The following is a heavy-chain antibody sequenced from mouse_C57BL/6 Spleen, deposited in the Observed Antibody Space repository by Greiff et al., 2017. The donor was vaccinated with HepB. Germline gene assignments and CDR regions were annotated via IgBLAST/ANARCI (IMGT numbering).Heavy chain of an antibody. V-gene: IGHV1-26*01. Sequence: EVQLQQSGPELVKPGASVKISCKASGYTFTDYYMNWVKQSHGKSLEWIGDINPNNGGTSYNQKFKGKATLTVDKSSSTAYMALRSLPSEDSAVYYCARRYLRHYYFDYWGQGTTLTVSS. CDR1: GYTFTDYY. J-gene: IGHJ2*01. D-gene: IGHD2-12*01. CDR3: ARRYLRHYYFDY. CDR2: INPNNGGT.